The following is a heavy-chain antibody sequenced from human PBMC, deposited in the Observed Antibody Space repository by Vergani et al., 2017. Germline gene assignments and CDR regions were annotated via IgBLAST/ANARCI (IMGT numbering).Heavy chain of an antibody. CDR3: ANPAGYSSGWDRGY. CDR2: IRSKANSYAT. Sequence: EVQLVESGGGLVQPGGSLRLSCAASGLPFSALAMHWVRQASGKGLEWVGRIRSKANSYATAYAASVKGRFTISRDDSKNTAYLQMNSLKTEDTAVYYCANPAGYSSGWDRGYWGQGTLVTVSS. J-gene: IGHJ4*02. V-gene: IGHV3-73*02. CDR1: GLPFSALA. D-gene: IGHD6-19*01.